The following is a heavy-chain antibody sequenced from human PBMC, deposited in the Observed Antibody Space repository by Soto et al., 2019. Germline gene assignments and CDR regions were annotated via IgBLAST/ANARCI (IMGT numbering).Heavy chain of an antibody. CDR2: THYSGHT. Sequence: QVQLQGSGPRLVKPSETLSLICTVSGDSVTRYYWDWIRQSPGEGLEWIGFTHYSGHTKYNPSLSRLFTSSVDTSKNQFSLKLVSVSAAYTAINYTANSTKDLRAFEFSGQGNLVTVSS. CDR3: ANSTKDLRAFEF. V-gene: IGHV4-59*02. D-gene: IGHD2-8*01. CDR1: GDSVTRYY. J-gene: IGHJ4*02.